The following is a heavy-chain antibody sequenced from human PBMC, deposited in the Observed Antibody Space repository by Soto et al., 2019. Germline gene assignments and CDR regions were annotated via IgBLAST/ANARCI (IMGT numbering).Heavy chain of an antibody. J-gene: IGHJ4*02. CDR3: VRDRPNTESLTGYFDT. CDR2: IRFDGSTA. V-gene: IGHV3-33*01. D-gene: IGHD3-9*01. Sequence: GGSLRLSCEASGFVFRTFRMHWVRRAPGKGLEWLATIRFDGSTARYAESVRGRFKISRDNSMNTLYLQLDRLRVEDTAVYYCVRDRPNTESLTGYFDTWGQGTPVTVS. CDR1: GFVFRTFR.